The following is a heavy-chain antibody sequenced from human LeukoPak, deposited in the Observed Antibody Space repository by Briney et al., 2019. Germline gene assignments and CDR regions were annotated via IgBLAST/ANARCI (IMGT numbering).Heavy chain of an antibody. D-gene: IGHD1-26*01. CDR2: IYYSGST. V-gene: IGHV4-59*01. Sequence: TSETLSLTCTVSGGSISSYYWSWIRQPPGKGLEWIGYIYYSGSTNYNPSLKSRVTISVDTSKNQFSLKLSSVTAADTAVYYCARDSSGEATFDYWGQGTLVTVSS. J-gene: IGHJ4*02. CDR1: GGSISSYY. CDR3: ARDSSGEATFDY.